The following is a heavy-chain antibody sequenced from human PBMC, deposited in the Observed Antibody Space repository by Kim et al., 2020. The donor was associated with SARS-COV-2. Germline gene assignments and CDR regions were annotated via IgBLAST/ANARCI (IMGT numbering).Heavy chain of an antibody. J-gene: IGHJ4*02. CDR1: GGSVSSGSYY. D-gene: IGHD1-26*01. V-gene: IGHV4-61*01. CDR3: ARVDAELLRAIDY. Sequence: SETLSLTCTVSGGSVSSGSYYWSWIRQPPGKGLEWIGYIYYSGSTNYNPSLKSRVTISVDTSKNQFSPKLSSVTAADTAVYYCARVDAELLRAIDYWGQGTLVTVSS. CDR2: IYYSGST.